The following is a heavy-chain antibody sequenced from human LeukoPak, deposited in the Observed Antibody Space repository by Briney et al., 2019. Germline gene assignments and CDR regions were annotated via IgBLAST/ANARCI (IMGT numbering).Heavy chain of an antibody. CDR1: GGSISSGGYY. CDR3: ARVPRTNYYDSSGYLPTAFDV. V-gene: IGHV4-31*01. CDR2: IYYSGSS. D-gene: IGHD3-22*01. J-gene: IGHJ3*01. Sequence: SETLSLTCTVSGGSISSGGYYWSWIRQHPGEGLEWIGYIYYSGSSYYNPSLKSQITISLDMSKNHFSLKLSSVTAADTAVFYCARVPRTNYYDSSGYLPTAFDVWGQGTMVTVPS.